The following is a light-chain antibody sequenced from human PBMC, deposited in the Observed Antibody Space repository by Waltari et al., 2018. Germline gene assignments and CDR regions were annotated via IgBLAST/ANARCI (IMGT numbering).Light chain of an antibody. CDR3: AAWDDSLNGWV. CDR1: SSDIGSHT. V-gene: IGLV1-44*01. J-gene: IGLJ3*02. CDR2: RDV. Sequence: QSVLTQTPSASGAPGQRVTISCSGSSSDIGSHTVKWYQHLPGTAPKLLIYRDVHRPSGGPDRFSGSKSGTSASLAISGLQSEDEADYYCAAWDDSLNGWVFGGGTKVTVL.